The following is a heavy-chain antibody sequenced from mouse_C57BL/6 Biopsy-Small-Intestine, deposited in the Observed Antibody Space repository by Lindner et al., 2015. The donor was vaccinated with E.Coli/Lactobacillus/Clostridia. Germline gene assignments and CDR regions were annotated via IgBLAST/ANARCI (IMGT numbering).Heavy chain of an antibody. D-gene: IGHD3-3*01. J-gene: IGHJ2*01. Sequence: XESGAELVRPGASVKLSCTASGFNIKDDYMHWVKQRPEQGLEWIGWIDPENGDTEYASKFQGKATITADTSSNTAYLQLSSLTSEDTAVYYCTTRAEDYFDYWGQGTTLTVSS. CDR1: GFNIKDDY. CDR2: IDPENGDT. CDR3: TTRAEDYFDY. V-gene: IGHV14-4*01.